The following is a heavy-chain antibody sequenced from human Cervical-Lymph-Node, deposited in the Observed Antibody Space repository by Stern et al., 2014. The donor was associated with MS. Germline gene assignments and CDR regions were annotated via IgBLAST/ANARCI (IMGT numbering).Heavy chain of an antibody. CDR1: GGSFSTIE. J-gene: IGHJ4*02. V-gene: IGHV1-69*01. Sequence: QVQLVQSGAEVKKPGSSVKVSCKTSGGSFSTIEISWVRQAPGHRLEWLGGISPLFGTANYAQKVQGRVTITADESTSTVNMEMRGLRSQDTAVYYCVRDQAGIAASWGQGTLVTVSS. CDR2: ISPLFGTA. CDR3: VRDQAGIAAS. D-gene: IGHD6-13*01.